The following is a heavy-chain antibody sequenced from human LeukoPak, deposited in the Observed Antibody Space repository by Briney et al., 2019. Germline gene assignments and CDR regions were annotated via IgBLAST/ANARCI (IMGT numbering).Heavy chain of an antibody. CDR2: IRYDGSNK. V-gene: IGHV3-30*02. CDR3: AKDAYYDSSGYYEF. J-gene: IGHJ4*02. Sequence: GGSLRLSCAASGFTFSSYGMHWVRQAPGKGLEWVAFIRYDGSNKYYADSVKGRFTISRDNSKNTLYLQMNSLRAEDTAVYYCAKDAYYDSSGYYEFWGQGTLVTVSS. CDR1: GFTFSSYG. D-gene: IGHD3-22*01.